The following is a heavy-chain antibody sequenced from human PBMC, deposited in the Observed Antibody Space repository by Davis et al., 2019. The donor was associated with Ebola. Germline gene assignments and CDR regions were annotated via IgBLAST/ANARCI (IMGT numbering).Heavy chain of an antibody. CDR3: ARGVDYGFDI. CDR1: GFTFSSYS. CDR2: ISRSGDTI. Sequence: GESRKISCAASGFTFSSYSMNWVRQAPGKGLEWVSYISRSGDTIYYADSVRGRFTISRDNAKKSLYLQMNSLRDEDTAVYYCARGVDYGFDIWGQGTMVTVSS. D-gene: IGHD2-21*02. J-gene: IGHJ3*02. V-gene: IGHV3-48*02.